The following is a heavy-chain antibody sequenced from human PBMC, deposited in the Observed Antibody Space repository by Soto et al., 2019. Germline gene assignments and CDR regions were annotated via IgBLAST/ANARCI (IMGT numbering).Heavy chain of an antibody. CDR2: TIPILDVA. V-gene: IGHV1-69*08. D-gene: IGHD5-12*01. J-gene: IGHJ4*02. Sequence: QFQLVQSGAEVKKPGSSVKVSCKASGGTFSTSTFTWVRQAPGQGLEWMGRTIPILDVADYAQDFQGRVTITADKSTSTAYMELTSLTSKDTAVYYCARDSPIGSTYSGYDAIDSWGQGTLVTVSS. CDR1: GGTFSTST. CDR3: ARDSPIGSTYSGYDAIDS.